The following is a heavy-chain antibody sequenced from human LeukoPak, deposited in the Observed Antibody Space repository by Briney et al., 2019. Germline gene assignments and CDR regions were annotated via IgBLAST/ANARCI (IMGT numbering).Heavy chain of an antibody. J-gene: IGHJ5*02. D-gene: IGHD2-2*01. CDR1: GFTVSSNY. CDR3: ARIRVPAAMEWFDP. CDR2: TYSSGST. Sequence: GSLRLSCAASGFTVSSNYMSWVRQAPGKGLEWVSVTYSSGSTFYADSVKGRFTISRDNSKNTLYLQMNSLGAEDTAVYYCARIRVPAAMEWFDPWGQGTLVTVSS. V-gene: IGHV3-66*01.